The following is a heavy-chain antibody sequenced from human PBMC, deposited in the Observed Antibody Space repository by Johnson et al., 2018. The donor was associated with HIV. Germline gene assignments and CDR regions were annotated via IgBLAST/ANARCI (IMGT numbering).Heavy chain of an antibody. CDR1: GFSFSSYP. J-gene: IGHJ3*01. D-gene: IGHD1-26*01. Sequence: VQLVESGGGVVQPGRSLRLSCAASGFSFSSYPMHWVRQAPGTGLELVAGTTYAGTNKYYADSVKGRFTISRDNAKNYLYLQMNSLRAEDTALYYCARKWELLSAFDFWGQGTMLTVSS. CDR2: TTYAGTNK. V-gene: IGHV3-30*04. CDR3: ARKWELLSAFDF.